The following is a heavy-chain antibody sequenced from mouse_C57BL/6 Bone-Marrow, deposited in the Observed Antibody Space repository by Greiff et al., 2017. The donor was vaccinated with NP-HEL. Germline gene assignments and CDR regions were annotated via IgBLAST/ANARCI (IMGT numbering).Heavy chain of an antibody. Sequence: QVQLKQSGPGILQSSQTLSLPCSFSGFSLSTSGMGVSWIRQPSGKGLEWLAHIYWDDDKRYNPSLKSRLTISKDTSRNQVFLKITSVDTADTATYYCARRYDYGSSYLSYWYFDVWGTGTTVTVSS. CDR2: IYWDDDK. D-gene: IGHD1-1*01. J-gene: IGHJ1*03. CDR1: GFSLSTSGMG. CDR3: ARRYDYGSSYLSYWYFDV. V-gene: IGHV8-12*01.